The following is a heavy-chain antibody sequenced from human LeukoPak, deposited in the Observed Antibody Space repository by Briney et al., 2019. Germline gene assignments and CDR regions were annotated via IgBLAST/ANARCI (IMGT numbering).Heavy chain of an antibody. CDR1: GGTFSSYA. V-gene: IGHV1-69*05. J-gene: IGHJ3*02. CDR3: ARYRPGATGSNAFDI. D-gene: IGHD1-26*01. CDR2: IIPIFGTA. Sequence: AASVKVSCKASGGTFSSYAISWVRQAPGQGLEWMGRIIPIFGTANYAQKFQGRVTINTDESTSTAYMELSSLRSEDTAVYYCARYRPGATGSNAFDIWGQGTMVTVSS.